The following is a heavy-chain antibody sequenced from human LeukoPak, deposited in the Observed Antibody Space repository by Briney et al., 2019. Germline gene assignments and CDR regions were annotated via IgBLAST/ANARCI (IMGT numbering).Heavy chain of an antibody. D-gene: IGHD6-19*01. CDR2: IYYSGST. CDR3: ARARIAVAHPFDY. J-gene: IGHJ4*02. Sequence: SETLSLTCTVSGGSISSYYWSWIRQPPGKGLEWIGYIYYSGSTNYNPSLKSRVTISVDTSKNQFSLKLSSVTATYTAVYYCARARIAVAHPFDYWGQGTLVTVSS. V-gene: IGHV4-59*01. CDR1: GGSISSYY.